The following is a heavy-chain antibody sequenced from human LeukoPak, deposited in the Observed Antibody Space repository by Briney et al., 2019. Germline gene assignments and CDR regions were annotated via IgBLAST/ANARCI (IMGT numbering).Heavy chain of an antibody. Sequence: SETLSLTCTVSGDSITQYYWNWIRQPPGKGLEWIGYISYSGSTNANPSLKSRVTMSVDTSKNQFSQSLTSLTAAGTAVYYCARRVLMSSTGVPDTWLDPWGQGTLVTVSS. CDR1: GDSITQYY. CDR2: ISYSGST. D-gene: IGHD2-8*01. CDR3: ARRVLMSSTGVPDTWLDP. V-gene: IGHV4-59*12. J-gene: IGHJ5*02.